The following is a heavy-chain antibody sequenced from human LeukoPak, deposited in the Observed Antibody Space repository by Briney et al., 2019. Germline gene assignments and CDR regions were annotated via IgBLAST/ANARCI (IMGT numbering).Heavy chain of an antibody. CDR1: GFTFSSYA. D-gene: IGHD3-22*01. CDR3: AKARIVVIPPADALDV. J-gene: IGHJ3*01. Sequence: GGSLRLSCAASGFTFSSYAMTWVRQAPGKGLEWVSSISGSGGRTYYADSVKGRFTISRDNSKNTLYLQMNSLRAEDTAVYYCAKARIVVIPPADALDVWGQGTLVTVSS. CDR2: ISGSGGRT. V-gene: IGHV3-23*01.